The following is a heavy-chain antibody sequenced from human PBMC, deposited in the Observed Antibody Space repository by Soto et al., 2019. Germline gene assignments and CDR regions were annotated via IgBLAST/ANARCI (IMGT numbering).Heavy chain of an antibody. D-gene: IGHD3-16*02. CDR3: AREGGVWGSFRYFDY. CDR1: GYTFTSYV. V-gene: IGHV1-18*04. J-gene: IGHJ4*02. Sequence: QVQLVQSGVEVQKPGASVKVSCKASGYTFTSYVINWLRQAPGQGLEWMGWISPYNGNTNYGQKLQGRVTMTTDTSTSIAYMELRSLRSDDTAVYYCAREGGVWGSFRYFDYWGQGTLVTVS. CDR2: ISPYNGNT.